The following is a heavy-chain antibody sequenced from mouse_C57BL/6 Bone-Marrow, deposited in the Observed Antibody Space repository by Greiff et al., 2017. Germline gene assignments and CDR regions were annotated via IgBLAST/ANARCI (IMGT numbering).Heavy chain of an antibody. Sequence: VQLQQSGAELVKPGASVKLSCTASGFNIKDYYMHWVKQRPEQGLEWIGRIDPEDGETKYAPKFQGKATITADTSSNTAYLQLRSLTSEDTAVYYCAAITTVVAKTAYWYFDVWGTGTTVTVSS. J-gene: IGHJ1*03. CDR3: AAITTVVAKTAYWYFDV. D-gene: IGHD1-1*01. V-gene: IGHV14-2*01. CDR2: IDPEDGET. CDR1: GFNIKDYY.